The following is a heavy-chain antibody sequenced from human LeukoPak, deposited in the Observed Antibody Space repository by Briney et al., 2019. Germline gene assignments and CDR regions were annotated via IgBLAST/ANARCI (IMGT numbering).Heavy chain of an antibody. J-gene: IGHJ6*04. D-gene: IGHD3-10*01. V-gene: IGHV1-69*06. CDR2: IIPIFGTA. CDR3: ARVVLLWFGESTYYYYGMDV. CDR1: GGTFSSYA. Sequence: SVKVSCKASGGTFSSYATSWVRQAPGQGLEWMGGIIPIFGTANYAQKFQGRVTITADKSTSTAYMELSSLRSEDTAVYYCARVVLLWFGESTYYYYGMDVWGKGTTVTVSS.